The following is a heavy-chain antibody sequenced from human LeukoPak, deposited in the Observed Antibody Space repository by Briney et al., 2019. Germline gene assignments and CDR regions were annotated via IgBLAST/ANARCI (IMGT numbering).Heavy chain of an antibody. D-gene: IGHD3-10*01. CDR3: VKDYHVSGTAFDR. Sequence: PGGYLRLSCTVSTFSFNSFDMHRDRQEPGQELEWVAFIRHGRNNQYYTESVKGRFTISRDNSKNKLFLQMNRQRSEDTDEYYCVKDYHVSGTAFDRWGQGTLVTVSS. J-gene: IGHJ5*02. CDR1: TFSFNSFD. V-gene: IGHV3-30*02. CDR2: IRHGRNNQ.